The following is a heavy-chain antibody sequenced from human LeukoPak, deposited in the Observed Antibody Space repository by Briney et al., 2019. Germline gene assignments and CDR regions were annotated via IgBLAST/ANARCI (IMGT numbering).Heavy chain of an antibody. V-gene: IGHV4-34*01. Sequence: GSLRLSCAASGFTFSGYYWSWIRQPPGKGLEWIGEINHSGSTNYNPSLKSRVTISVDTSKNQFSLKLSSVTAADTAVYYCARGWNSGSRYYYYYGMDVWGQGTTVTVSS. CDR2: INHSGST. CDR3: ARGWNSGSRYYYYYGMDV. CDR1: GFTFSGYY. J-gene: IGHJ6*02. D-gene: IGHD1-26*01.